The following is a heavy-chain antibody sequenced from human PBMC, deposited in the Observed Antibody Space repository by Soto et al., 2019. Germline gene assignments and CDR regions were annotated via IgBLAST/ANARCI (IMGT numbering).Heavy chain of an antibody. V-gene: IGHV5-10-1*01. D-gene: IGHD2-15*01. CDR1: GYSFTSYW. J-gene: IGHJ4*02. CDR3: ARHPVVVAADDY. Sequence: GESLKISCKGSGYSFTSYWISWVRQMPGKGLEWMGRIDPSDSYTNYSPSFQGHVTISADKSISTAYPQWSSLKASDTAMYYCARHPVVVAADDYWGQGTLVTVSS. CDR2: IDPSDSYT.